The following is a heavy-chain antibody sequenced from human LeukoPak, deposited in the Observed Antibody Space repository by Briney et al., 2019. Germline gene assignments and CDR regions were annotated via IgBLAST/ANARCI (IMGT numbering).Heavy chain of an antibody. V-gene: IGHV6-1*01. CDR2: TYYRSKWYN. J-gene: IGHJ4*02. CDR1: GDSVSSNSAA. D-gene: IGHD4-23*01. CDR3: ARSDYGGYYFDY. Sequence: SQTLSLTCAISGDSVSSNSAAWNWIRQSPSRGLEWLGRTYYRSKWYNDYAVSVKSRITINPDTSKNQFSLKLSSVTAADTAVYYCARSDYGGYYFDYWGQGTLVTVSS.